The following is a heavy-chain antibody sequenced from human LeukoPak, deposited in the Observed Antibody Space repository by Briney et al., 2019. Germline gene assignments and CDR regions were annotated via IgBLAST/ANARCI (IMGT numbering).Heavy chain of an antibody. D-gene: IGHD5-18*01. CDR1: GYIFSMYG. V-gene: IGHV1-18*01. J-gene: IGHJ6*02. Sequence: ASVKVSCKASGYIFSMYGISWVRQAPGQGLEWMGWIIAYNSNTNYAQKLQGRLTMTTDTSTSTAYMELRSLRSDDTAVYYCARENVDTETTGVYYYYGMDVWGQGTTVTVSS. CDR3: ARENVDTETTGVYYYYGMDV. CDR2: IIAYNSNT.